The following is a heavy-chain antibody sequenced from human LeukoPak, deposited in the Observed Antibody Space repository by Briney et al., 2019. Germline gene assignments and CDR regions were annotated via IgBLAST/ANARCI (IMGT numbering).Heavy chain of an antibody. CDR1: GDSISSSSYY. CDR2: IYYSGST. Sequence: SETLSLTCTVSGDSISSSSYYWGWIRQPPGKGLEWIGSIYYSGSTYYNPSLKSRVTISVDTSKNQFSLKLSSVTAADTAVYYCARSTTTDAFDIWGQGTMVTVSS. CDR3: ARSTTTDAFDI. D-gene: IGHD4-17*01. V-gene: IGHV4-39*01. J-gene: IGHJ3*02.